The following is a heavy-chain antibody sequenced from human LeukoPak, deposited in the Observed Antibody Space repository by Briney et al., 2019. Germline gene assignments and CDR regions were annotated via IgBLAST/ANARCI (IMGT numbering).Heavy chain of an antibody. CDR1: GFTFSSYG. CDR3: AKGQGYGDYIHDALDI. CDR2: ISGYGGTT. D-gene: IGHD5-12*01. Sequence: SGGSLRLSCVGSGFTFSSYGMTWVRQAPGKGLEWVSSISGYGGTTYYADSVKGRFIISRDNSKNTQYLQMNSLRAEDTALYYCAKGQGYGDYIHDALDIWGQGTIVIVSS. J-gene: IGHJ3*02. V-gene: IGHV3-23*01.